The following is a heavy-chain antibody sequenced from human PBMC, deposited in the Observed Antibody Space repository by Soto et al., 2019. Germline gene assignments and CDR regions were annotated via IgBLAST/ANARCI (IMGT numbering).Heavy chain of an antibody. CDR1: GGSISSYY. CDR3: ARDCSSNSCYDVFDY. Sequence: PSETLSLTCTVSGGSISSYYWSWIRQPAGKGLEWIGRIYTSGSTNYNPSLKSRVTMSVDTSKNQFSLKLSSVTAADTAVYYCARDCSSNSCYDVFDYWGQGTLVTVSS. CDR2: IYTSGST. J-gene: IGHJ4*02. V-gene: IGHV4-4*07. D-gene: IGHD2-2*01.